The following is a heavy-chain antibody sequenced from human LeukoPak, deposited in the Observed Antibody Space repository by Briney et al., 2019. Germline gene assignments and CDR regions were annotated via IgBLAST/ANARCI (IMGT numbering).Heavy chain of an antibody. Sequence: SETLSLTSTVSGGSLSRYYWSWIRQSPGKGLAWIGYIYYSGSTNYNPSLKSRVTISVDTSKNQFSLKLSSVTAADTAVYYCARAHRKTYYFDYWGQGTLVTVSS. D-gene: IGHD1-14*01. J-gene: IGHJ4*02. V-gene: IGHV4-59*01. CDR3: ARAHRKTYYFDY. CDR1: GGSLSRYY. CDR2: IYYSGST.